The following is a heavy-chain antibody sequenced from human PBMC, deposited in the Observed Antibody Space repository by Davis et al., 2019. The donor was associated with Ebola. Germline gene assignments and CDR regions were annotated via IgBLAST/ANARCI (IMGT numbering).Heavy chain of an antibody. V-gene: IGHV3-30-3*01. CDR3: ARVPPQLDESGWWLPATDYYYYYGMDV. D-gene: IGHD2-15*01. CDR2: ISYDGSNK. J-gene: IGHJ6*04. CDR1: GFTFSTYA. Sequence: PGGSLRLSCAASGFTFSTYAMHWVRQAPGKGLEWVAVISYDGSNKYYADSVKGRFTISRDNSKNTLYLQMNSLRAEDTAVYYCARVPPQLDESGWWLPATDYYYYYGMDVWGKGTTVTVSS.